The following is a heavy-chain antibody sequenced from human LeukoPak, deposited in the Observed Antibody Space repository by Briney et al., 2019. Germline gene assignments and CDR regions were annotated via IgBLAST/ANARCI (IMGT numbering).Heavy chain of an antibody. CDR2: IYYSGSA. Sequence: SETLSLTCTVSGGSISGSSYYWGWIRQPPGKGLEWVGCIYYSGSAYYNPSLKSRVKISVDTSRNQFSLKLNSVTAADTAVYYCARHERPYSSSSPFQHWGQGTLVTVSS. CDR3: ARHERPYSSSSPFQH. D-gene: IGHD6-6*01. V-gene: IGHV4-39*01. CDR1: GGSISGSSYY. J-gene: IGHJ1*01.